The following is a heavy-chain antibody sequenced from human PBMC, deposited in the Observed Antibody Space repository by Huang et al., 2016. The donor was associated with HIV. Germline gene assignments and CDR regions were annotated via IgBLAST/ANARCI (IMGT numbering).Heavy chain of an antibody. V-gene: IGHV4-39*01. CDR3: ARRVGRIYGDYYFDY. CDR2: VYSSGVT. D-gene: IGHD4-17*01. CDR1: GGSVSSSSYY. Sequence: QLQLQESGPGLVKPSETLSLTCTVSGGSVSSSSYYWGWIRQPPGKGLEWFGYVYSSGVTFSNSSSKSRVTISVDTSKNQFSLKLTSVTRADTAVYYCARRVGRIYGDYYFDYWGRGTLVTVSS. J-gene: IGHJ4*02.